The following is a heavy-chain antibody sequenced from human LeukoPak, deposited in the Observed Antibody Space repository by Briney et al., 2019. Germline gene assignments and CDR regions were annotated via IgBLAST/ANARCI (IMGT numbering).Heavy chain of an antibody. CDR1: GFTFRSYA. D-gene: IGHD3-16*01. V-gene: IGHV3-23*01. CDR3: AKQGGHYYYYMDV. Sequence: GGSLRFSCAASGFTFRSYAMSWVRQAPGKGLEWVSAISGSGGSTYYADSVKGRFTISRDNSKNTLYLQMNSLRAEDTAVYYCAKQGGHYYYYMDVWGKGTTVTVSS. J-gene: IGHJ6*03. CDR2: ISGSGGST.